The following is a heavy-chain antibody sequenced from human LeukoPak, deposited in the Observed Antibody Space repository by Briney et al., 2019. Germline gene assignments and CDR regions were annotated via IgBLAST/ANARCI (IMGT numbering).Heavy chain of an antibody. V-gene: IGHV4-39*01. Sequence: SETLSLTCTVSGGSISSSSYYWGWIRQPPGKGLEWIGSIYYGGSTYYNPSLKSRVTISVDTSKNQFSLQLNSVTPEDTAVYYCARAWGYYDSSGYLAFDIWGQGTMVTVSS. D-gene: IGHD3-22*01. CDR3: ARAWGYYDSSGYLAFDI. J-gene: IGHJ3*02. CDR2: IYYGGST. CDR1: GGSISSSSYY.